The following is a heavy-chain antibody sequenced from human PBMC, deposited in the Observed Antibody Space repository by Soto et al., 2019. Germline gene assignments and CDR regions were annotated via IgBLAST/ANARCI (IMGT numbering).Heavy chain of an antibody. CDR3: ARVYCSGGGCYGIDY. CDR1: GGTFSSYT. CDR2: INPSGDT. V-gene: IGHV1-46*01. J-gene: IGHJ4*02. Sequence: GASVKVSCKASGGTFSSYTISCVRQAPGQGLEWMGIINPSGDTSYAQKFQGRVTMTRDTSTSTVYMELSSLRSEDTAVYYCARVYCSGGGCYGIDYWGQGTLVTVSS. D-gene: IGHD2-15*01.